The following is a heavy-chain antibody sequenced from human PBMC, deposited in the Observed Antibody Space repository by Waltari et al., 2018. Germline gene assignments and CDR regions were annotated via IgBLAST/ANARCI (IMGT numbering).Heavy chain of an antibody. CDR3: ARSCSSTSCYTQVDY. D-gene: IGHD2-2*02. V-gene: IGHV4-4*07. Sequence: QVQLQESGPGLVKSSETLSLTCTVSGGSISSYYWRWIRQPAGKGLEWIGRIYPSGSTNYHPSLKSRVTMSVDTSKNQFSLKLSSVTAAYTAVYYCARSCSSTSCYTQVDYWGQGTLVTVSS. CDR2: IYPSGST. CDR1: GGSISSYY. J-gene: IGHJ4*02.